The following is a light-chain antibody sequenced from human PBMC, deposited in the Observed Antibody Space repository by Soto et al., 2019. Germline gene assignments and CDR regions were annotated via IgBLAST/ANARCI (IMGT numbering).Light chain of an antibody. CDR1: QSVGRN. CDR3: QQYNHWPPLT. CDR2: GAY. J-gene: IGKJ4*01. Sequence: EIVMTQSPATLSVSPGERATLSCRASQSVGRNLAWYQQKPGQAPRLLIYGAYTRATGIPARFSGGGSGTEFTLTISSLQSEDFAIYSCQQYNHWPPLTFGGGTKVEIK. V-gene: IGKV3-15*01.